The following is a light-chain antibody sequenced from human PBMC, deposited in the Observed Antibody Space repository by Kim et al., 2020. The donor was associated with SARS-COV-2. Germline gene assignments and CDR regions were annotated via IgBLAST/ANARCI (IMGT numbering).Light chain of an antibody. CDR3: QVWENTLRT. Sequence: SVAPRTTARITYGGNNIGRKSIHWYQHKPGLAPVLVIYYDSDRPPGVSERFAASNSGNTATLAISSVEPGDEADYYCQVWENTLRTFGGGTQLTVL. CDR2: YDS. V-gene: IGLV3-21*01. J-gene: IGLJ2*01. CDR1: NIGRKS.